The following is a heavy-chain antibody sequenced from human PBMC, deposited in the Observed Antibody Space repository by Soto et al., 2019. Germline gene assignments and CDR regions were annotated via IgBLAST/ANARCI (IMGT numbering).Heavy chain of an antibody. J-gene: IGHJ6*02. V-gene: IGHV4-39*01. D-gene: IGHD1-26*01. CDR2: IYYSGST. CDR1: SGSISSSSYY. Sequence: SETLSLTCTVSSGSISSSSYYWGWIRQPPGKGLEWIGSIYYSGSTYYNPSLKSRVTISVDTSKNQFSLKLSSVTAADTAVYYCARRGDTGGYYYYGMDVWGQGTKVTVSS. CDR3: ARRGDTGGYYYYGMDV.